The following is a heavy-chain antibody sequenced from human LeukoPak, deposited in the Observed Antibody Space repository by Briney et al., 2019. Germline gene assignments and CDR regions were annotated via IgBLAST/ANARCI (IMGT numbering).Heavy chain of an antibody. CDR2: INTDGSDI. J-gene: IGHJ4*01. V-gene: IGHV3-74*01. Sequence: GGSLRLSCAASGFTFISYGMQWVRQAPGKGLVWVSRINTDGSDISYADSVKGRFTISRDNAKDTLYLQMNSLRGEDTAVYYCARELPREVTLDYWGQGTLVTVSS. CDR1: GFTFISYG. CDR3: ARELPREVTLDY. D-gene: IGHD2-21*02.